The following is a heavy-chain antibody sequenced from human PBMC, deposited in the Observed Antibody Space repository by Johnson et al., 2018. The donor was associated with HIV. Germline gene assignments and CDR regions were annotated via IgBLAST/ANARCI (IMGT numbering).Heavy chain of an antibody. Sequence: QVQLVESGGGLIQPGGSLRLSCAASGFLVSSNYMSWVRQAPGKGLEWVAVIWYDGSNKYYANSVKGRFTVSRDNSKNTLYLQMDSLRAEDTAVYYCAILGWGAFDIWGQGQWSPSLQ. D-gene: IGHD2-21*01. CDR2: IWYDGSNK. V-gene: IGHV3-33*08. J-gene: IGHJ3*02. CDR1: GFLVSSNY. CDR3: AILGWGAFDI.